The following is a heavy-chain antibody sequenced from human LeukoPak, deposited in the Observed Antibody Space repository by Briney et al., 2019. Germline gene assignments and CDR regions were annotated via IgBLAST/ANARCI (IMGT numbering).Heavy chain of an antibody. D-gene: IGHD1-26*01. J-gene: IGHJ3*02. CDR3: ARGKMELQDAFDI. V-gene: IGHV1-69*13. CDR2: IIPISGTA. Sequence: SVKVSCKASGGTFSSYAISWVRQAPGQGLEWMGGIIPISGTANYAQKCQGRVTITADESTSTAYMELSSLRSEDTAVYYCARGKMELQDAFDIWGQGTMVTVSS. CDR1: GGTFSSYA.